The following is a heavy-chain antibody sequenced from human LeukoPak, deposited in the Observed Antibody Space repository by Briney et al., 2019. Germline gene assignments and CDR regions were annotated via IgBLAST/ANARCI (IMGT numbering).Heavy chain of an antibody. CDR3: ARGGGSSVFDY. D-gene: IGHD2-15*01. CDR1: GFTFSSYW. J-gene: IGHJ4*02. V-gene: IGHV3-74*01. Sequence: GGSLRLSCAASGFTFSSYWMHWVRQAPGKGLVWVSRINSDGSSTSYADSVKGRFTISRDNSKNTLYLQVSSLRAEDTAVYYCARGGGSSVFDYWGQGALVTVSS. CDR2: INSDGSST.